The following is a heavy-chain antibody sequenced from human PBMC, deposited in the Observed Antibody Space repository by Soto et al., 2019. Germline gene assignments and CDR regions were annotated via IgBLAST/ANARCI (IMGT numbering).Heavy chain of an antibody. J-gene: IGHJ4*02. CDR1: GGSISSADYY. D-gene: IGHD1-26*01. CDR3: ARQYGGSYADY. Sequence: PSETLSLTCTVSGGSISSADYYWSWIRQPPGKGLEWIGYIYYSGSTNYNPSLKSRVTISVDTSKNQFSLKLSSVTAADTAVYYCARQYGGSYADYWGQGTLVTVSS. V-gene: IGHV4-61*08. CDR2: IYYSGST.